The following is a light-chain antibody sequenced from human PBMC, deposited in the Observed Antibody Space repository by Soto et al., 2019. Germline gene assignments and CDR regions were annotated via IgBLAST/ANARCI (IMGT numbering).Light chain of an antibody. CDR2: GGS. CDR3: KGQQHAVSSTYT. Sequence: EIVLTQSPGTLTLSPGERATLSCRASQRISIKYIAWYQQKPGQAPRLLIYGGSNRASGIPDRFSGSGSGTDFTLTISRLEPEDIVVYYCKGQQHAVSSTYTFGHGTK. J-gene: IGKJ2*01. CDR1: QRISIKY. V-gene: IGKV3-20*01.